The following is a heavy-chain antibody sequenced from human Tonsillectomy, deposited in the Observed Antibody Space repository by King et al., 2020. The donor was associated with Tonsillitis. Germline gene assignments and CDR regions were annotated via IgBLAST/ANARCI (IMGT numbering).Heavy chain of an antibody. CDR3: SWGRPPRGDRGY. J-gene: IGHJ4*02. CDR2: SGST. V-gene: IGHV4-34*01. CDR1: GGSFSGYF. D-gene: IGHD7-27*01. Sequence: VQLQQWGAGLLKPSETLSLTCAVYGGSFSGYFWSWIRQPPGKGLEWIGDSGSTNYNPSLKSRVTISVDTSKNQFSLKLSSVTAADTAVYYCSWGRPPRGDRGYWGQGTLVTVAS.